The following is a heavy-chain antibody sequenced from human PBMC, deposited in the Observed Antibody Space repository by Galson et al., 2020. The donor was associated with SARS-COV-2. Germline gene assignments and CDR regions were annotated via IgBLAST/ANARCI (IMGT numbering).Heavy chain of an antibody. J-gene: IGHJ5*01. Sequence: ASVKVSCKASGYTFTNYEINWVRQAPGQGLEWMGWMNPNSDNTSYAQNFQGRVTMTRTTSISTAYMELNSLTSEDTAVYYCAGSYDDFATWFDSWGQGTRVYGSA. D-gene: IGHD4-17*01. CDR2: MNPNSDNT. CDR1: GYTFTNYE. CDR3: AGSYDDFATWFDS. V-gene: IGHV1-8*01.